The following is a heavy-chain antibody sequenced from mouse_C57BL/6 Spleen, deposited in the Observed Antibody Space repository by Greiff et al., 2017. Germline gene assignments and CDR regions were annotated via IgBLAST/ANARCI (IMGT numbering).Heavy chain of an antibody. V-gene: IGHV1-69*01. CDR2: LDPSDSYT. Sequence: QVQLQQPGAELVMPGASVKLSCKASGYTFTSYWMHWVKQRPGQGLEWIGELDPSDSYTNYNQKFKGKSTLTVDKSSSTAYMQLSSLTSEDSAVYYCARRGYYGPPYAMDYWGQGTSVTVSS. CDR3: ARRGYYGPPYAMDY. CDR1: GYTFTSYW. D-gene: IGHD1-1*01. J-gene: IGHJ4*01.